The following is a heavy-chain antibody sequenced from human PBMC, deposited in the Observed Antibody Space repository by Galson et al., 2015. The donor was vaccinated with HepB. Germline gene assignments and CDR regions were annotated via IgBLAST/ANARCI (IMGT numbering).Heavy chain of an antibody. V-gene: IGHV1-18*04. J-gene: IGHJ4*02. CDR3: ARDFGYYYDSSGYPGGCYFDY. CDR2: ISAYNGNT. D-gene: IGHD3-22*01. CDR1: GYTFTSYG. Sequence: SVKVSCKASGYTFTSYGISWVRQAPGQGLEWMGWISAYNGNTNYAQKLQGRVTMTTDTSTSTAYMELRSLRSDDTAVYYCARDFGYYYDSSGYPGGCYFDYWGQGTLVTVSS.